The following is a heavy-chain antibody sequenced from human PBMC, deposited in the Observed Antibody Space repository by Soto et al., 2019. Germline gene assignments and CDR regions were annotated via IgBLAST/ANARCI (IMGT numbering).Heavy chain of an antibody. V-gene: IGHV4-31*03. D-gene: IGHD4-17*01. CDR3: AREVRVSDYLGLLDY. Sequence: QVQLQESGPGLVKPSQTLSLTCTVSGGSITGAYYWSWSRQHPDKGLEGFGYIYYSGSTYYSPSLESRATISVDTSKNQFSQRLHSVTAADTAVYYCAREVRVSDYLGLLDYWGQGSAFTVSS. CDR1: GGSITGAYY. CDR2: IYYSGST. J-gene: IGHJ4*02.